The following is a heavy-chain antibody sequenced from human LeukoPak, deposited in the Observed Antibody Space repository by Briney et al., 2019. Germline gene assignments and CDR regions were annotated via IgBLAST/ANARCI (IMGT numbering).Heavy chain of an antibody. CDR1: GGTFSSYA. CDR2: INPNSGGT. V-gene: IGHV1-2*02. CDR3: ARGHFDWLLVSWFDP. D-gene: IGHD3-9*01. Sequence: ASVKVSCKASGGTFSSYAISWVRQAPGQGLEWMGWINPNSGGTNYAQKFQGRVTMTRDTSISTAYMELSSLRSEDTAVYYCARGHFDWLLVSWFDPWGQGTLVTVSS. J-gene: IGHJ5*02.